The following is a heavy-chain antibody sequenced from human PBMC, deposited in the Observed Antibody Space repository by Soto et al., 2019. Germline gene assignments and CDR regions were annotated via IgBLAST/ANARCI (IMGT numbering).Heavy chain of an antibody. V-gene: IGHV4-34*01. CDR1: GGSFSGSY. CDR3: ARRPLGYYYGLDV. J-gene: IGHJ6*02. CDR2: INHGGST. Sequence: QVQLQQWGAGLLKPSETLSLTCAVSGGSFSGSYWSWIRQPPGKGLEWIGEINHGGSTNYNPSHKSRVTISVDTSKSQFSLKLTSVTAADTAVYFCARRPLGYYYGLDVWGQGTTVTVSS.